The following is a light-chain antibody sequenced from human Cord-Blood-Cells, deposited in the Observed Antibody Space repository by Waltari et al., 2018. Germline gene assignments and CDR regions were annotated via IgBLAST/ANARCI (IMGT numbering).Light chain of an antibody. CDR3: AAWDDSLSGRV. V-gene: IGLV1-47*01. CDR2: RNN. Sequence: QSVLTQPPSASGTPGQRVTISCSGSSSNIGSNYVYWYQQLPGTAPKLLIYRNNRRPSWVPDRFSGSKSGASASLAISGLRSEDEADYYCAAWDDSLSGRVFGGGTKLTVL. CDR1: SSNIGSNY. J-gene: IGLJ3*02.